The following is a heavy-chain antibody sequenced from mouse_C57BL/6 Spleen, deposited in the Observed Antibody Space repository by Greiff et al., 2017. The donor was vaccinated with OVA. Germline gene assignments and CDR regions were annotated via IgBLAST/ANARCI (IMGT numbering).Heavy chain of an antibody. J-gene: IGHJ3*01. CDR3: ARDRDYWFAY. D-gene: IGHD2-4*01. CDR2: ISYDGSN. V-gene: IGHV3-6*01. CDR1: GYSITSGYY. Sequence: VQLKESGPGLVKPSQSLSLTCSVTGYSITSGYYWNWIRQFPGNKLEWMGYISYDGSNNYNPSLKNRISITRDTSKNQFFLKLNSVTTEDTATYYCARDRDYWFAYWGQGTLVTVSA.